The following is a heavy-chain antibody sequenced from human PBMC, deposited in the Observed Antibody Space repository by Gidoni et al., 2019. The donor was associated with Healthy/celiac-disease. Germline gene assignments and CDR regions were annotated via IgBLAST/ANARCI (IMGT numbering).Heavy chain of an antibody. CDR1: GFTFSSYA. D-gene: IGHD3-10*01. J-gene: IGHJ4*02. Sequence: EVQLLESGGGLVQPGGSLRLSCAASGFTFSSYAMSWVRQAPGKGLEWVSASSGSGGSTYYADSVKGRFTISRDNSKNTLYLQMNSLRAEDTAVYYCAKSGSMVRGAESLGWGQGTLVTVSS. CDR3: AKSGSMVRGAESLG. V-gene: IGHV3-23*01. CDR2: SSGSGGST.